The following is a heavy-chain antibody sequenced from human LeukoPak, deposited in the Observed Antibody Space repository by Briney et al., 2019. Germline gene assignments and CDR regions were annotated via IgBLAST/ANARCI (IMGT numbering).Heavy chain of an antibody. V-gene: IGHV1-18*01. D-gene: IGHD2-2*01. CDR3: ARGRRGYCSSTSCPNWFDP. CDR2: ISAYNGNT. Sequence: ASVKVSCKASGGTFSSYAISWVRQAPGQGLEWMGWISAYNGNTNYAQKLQGRVTMTTDTSTSTAYMELRSLRSDDTAVYYCARGRRGYCSSTSCPNWFDPWGQGTLVTVSS. CDR1: GGTFSSYA. J-gene: IGHJ5*02.